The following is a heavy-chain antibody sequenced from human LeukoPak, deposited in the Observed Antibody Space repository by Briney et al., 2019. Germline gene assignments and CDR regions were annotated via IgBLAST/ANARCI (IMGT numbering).Heavy chain of an antibody. V-gene: IGHV1-24*01. CDR3: ATMVRGVGDAFDI. CDR1: GYTLTELS. J-gene: IGHJ3*02. Sequence: GASVKVSCKVSGYTLTELSMHWVRQAPGKGLEWMGGFDPEDGETIYAQKFQGRVTMIEDTSTDTAYMELSSLRSEDTAVYYCATMVRGVGDAFDIWGQGTMVTVSS. CDR2: FDPEDGET. D-gene: IGHD3-10*01.